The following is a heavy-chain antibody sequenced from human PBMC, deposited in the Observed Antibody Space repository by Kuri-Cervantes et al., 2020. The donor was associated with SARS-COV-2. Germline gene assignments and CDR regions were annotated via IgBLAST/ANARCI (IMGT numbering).Heavy chain of an antibody. J-gene: IGHJ4*02. D-gene: IGHD5-18*01. CDR1: GGTFRSYA. V-gene: IGHV1-69*10. CDR3: PRGSYVDTAMFGY. CDR2: IIHILGIA. Sequence: SVKVSCKACGGTFRSYAISWVRQARGRGLEWMGGIIHILGIANYAQKFQGRVTITADKSTSTAYMALSSLTSEDTAVYYCPRGSYVDTAMFGYWGPGTLVTVSS.